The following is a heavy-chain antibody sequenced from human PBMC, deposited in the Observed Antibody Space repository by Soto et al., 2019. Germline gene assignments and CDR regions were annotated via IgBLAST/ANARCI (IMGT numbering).Heavy chain of an antibody. CDR1: GFTFSSYS. CDR2: ISSSSSTI. D-gene: IGHD5-12*01. CDR3: AVIVATIKDAFDI. J-gene: IGHJ3*02. V-gene: IGHV3-48*01. Sequence: GSLRLSCAASGFTFSSYSMNWVRQAPGKGLEWVSYISSSSSTIYYADSVKGRFTISRDNAKNSLYLQMNSLRAEDTAVYYCAVIVATIKDAFDIWGQGTMVTVSS.